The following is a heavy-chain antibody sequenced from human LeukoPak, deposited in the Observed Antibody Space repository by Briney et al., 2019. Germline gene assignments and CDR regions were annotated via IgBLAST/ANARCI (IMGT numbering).Heavy chain of an antibody. J-gene: IGHJ4*02. V-gene: IGHV4-59*01. D-gene: IGHD4-17*01. CDR2: VFYSGST. Sequence: SETLSLTCTVSGGSISSYYWSWIRQPPGKGLEWIGYVFYSGSTNYNPSLKSRVTIPVDMSKNQFSLKLTSVTAADTAVYYCAREVGDYVGVFDYWGQGTLVTVSS. CDR1: GGSISSYY. CDR3: AREVGDYVGVFDY.